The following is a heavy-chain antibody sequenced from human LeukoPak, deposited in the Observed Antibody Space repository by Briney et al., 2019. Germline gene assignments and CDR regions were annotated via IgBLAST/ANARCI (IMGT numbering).Heavy chain of an antibody. CDR1: GGTFSSYA. D-gene: IGHD1-14*01. Sequence: SVKVSCKASGGTFSSYAISWVRQAPGQGLEWVGGIIPIFGTANYAQKFQGRVTITTDESTSTAYMELSSLRSEDTAVYYCARDDPYHRDHGKGYYYFVEVLGKGTTVTVSS. CDR3: ARDDPYHRDHGKGYYYFVEV. CDR2: IIPIFGTA. V-gene: IGHV1-69*05. J-gene: IGHJ6*03.